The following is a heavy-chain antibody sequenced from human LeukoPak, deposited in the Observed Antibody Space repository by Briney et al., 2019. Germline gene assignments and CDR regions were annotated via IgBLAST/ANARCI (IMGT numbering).Heavy chain of an antibody. D-gene: IGHD1/OR15-1a*01. CDR2: INPNSGGT. CDR3: ARAGNTDVYADY. Sequence: VKVSCKASRYTFTGYYMHWVRQAPGQGLEWMGWINPNSGGTNYAQKFQGRVTMTRDTSISTAYMELSRLRSDDTAVYYCARAGNTDVYADYWGQGTLVTVSS. CDR1: RYTFTGYY. V-gene: IGHV1-2*02. J-gene: IGHJ4*02.